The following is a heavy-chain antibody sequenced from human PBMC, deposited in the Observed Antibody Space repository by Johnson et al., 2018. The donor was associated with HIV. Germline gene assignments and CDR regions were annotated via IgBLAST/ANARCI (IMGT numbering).Heavy chain of an antibody. CDR2: IVGSGGST. CDR3: ARGRERGMFDI. V-gene: IGHV3-23*04. J-gene: IGHJ3*02. D-gene: IGHD5-24*01. Sequence: VQLVESGGGVVQPGRSLRLSCAASGFTFSSYAMSWVRQAPGKGLEWVSGIVGSGGSTYYADSVKGRFTISRDNSKNTLYLQMNSLRAEDTAVYYCARGRERGMFDIWGQGTMVTVSS. CDR1: GFTFSSYA.